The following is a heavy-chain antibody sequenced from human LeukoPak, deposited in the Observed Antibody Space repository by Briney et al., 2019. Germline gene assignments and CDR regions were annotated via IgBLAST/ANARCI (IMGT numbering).Heavy chain of an antibody. V-gene: IGHV4-4*07. D-gene: IGHD6-13*01. Sequence: SETLSLTYTVSGGSISSYYWSWIRQPAGKGLEWIGRIYTSGSTNYNPSLKSRVTMSVDTSKNQFSLKLSSVTAADTAVYYCATSAADTSFDYWGQGTLVTVSS. J-gene: IGHJ4*02. CDR3: ATSAADTSFDY. CDR2: IYTSGST. CDR1: GGSISSYY.